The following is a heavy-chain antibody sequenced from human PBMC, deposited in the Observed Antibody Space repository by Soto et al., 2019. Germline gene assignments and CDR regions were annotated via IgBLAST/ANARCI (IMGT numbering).Heavy chain of an antibody. CDR2: ISGSGGST. CDR3: AKVDGSIAARPFGY. J-gene: IGHJ4*02. Sequence: LRDSCGVAGVTISSYAMRCVRQAPGKGLEWVSAISGSGGSTYYADSVKGRFTISRDNSKNTLYLQMNSLRAEDTAVYYCAKVDGSIAARPFGYWGQRTLVTVSS. V-gene: IGHV3-23*01. D-gene: IGHD6-6*01. CDR1: GVTISSYA.